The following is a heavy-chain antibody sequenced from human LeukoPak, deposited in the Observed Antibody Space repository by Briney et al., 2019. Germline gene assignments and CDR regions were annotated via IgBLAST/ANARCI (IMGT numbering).Heavy chain of an antibody. D-gene: IGHD3-10*01. CDR2: ISYDGSNK. V-gene: IGHV3-30*14. Sequence: GGSLRLSCAASGFTFSSYAMHWVRQAPGKGLEWVAVISYDGSNKYYADSVKDRFTISRDNSKNTVYLQMGSLRAEDTAVYYCARAGPGYGSGRYYDSWGQGIVVTVSS. CDR3: ARAGPGYGSGRYYDS. J-gene: IGHJ4*02. CDR1: GFTFSSYA.